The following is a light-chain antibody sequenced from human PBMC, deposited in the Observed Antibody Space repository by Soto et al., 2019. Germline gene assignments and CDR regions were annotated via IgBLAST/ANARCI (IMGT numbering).Light chain of an antibody. CDR3: HQYGTSKT. CDR2: GAS. J-gene: IGKJ1*01. CDR1: QSVSNNY. Sequence: EIALTQSPSTLSLSPGERATLSCRASQSVSNNYLAWYQQKPAQAPRLLIYGASNRATGIPDRFSGSGSGADFNLTISGLEPEDFAVYYCHQYGTSKTFGQVTNVDIK. V-gene: IGKV3-20*01.